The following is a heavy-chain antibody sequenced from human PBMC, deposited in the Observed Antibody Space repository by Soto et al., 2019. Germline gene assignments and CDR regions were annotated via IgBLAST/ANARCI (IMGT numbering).Heavy chain of an antibody. J-gene: IGHJ4*02. D-gene: IGHD2-15*01. CDR1: GFTFSSYG. V-gene: IGHV3-30*18. CDR3: AKDLGAVVADY. Sequence: QVQLVESGGGVVQPGRSLRLSCAASGFTFSSYGMHWVRQAPGKGLEWVAVISYDGSNKYYADSVKGRFTISRDNSKNTLYLQMNSLRAEDTAVYYCAKDLGAVVADYWGQGTLVTVSS. CDR2: ISYDGSNK.